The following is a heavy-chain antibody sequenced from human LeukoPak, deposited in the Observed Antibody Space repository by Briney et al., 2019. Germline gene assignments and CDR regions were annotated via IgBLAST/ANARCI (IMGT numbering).Heavy chain of an antibody. CDR3: ARDGSGLYFYYYMDV. CDR1: GFTFTDYS. J-gene: IGHJ6*03. D-gene: IGHD6-25*01. V-gene: IGHV3-21*06. CDR2: ISTVSTYT. Sequence: GGSLRLSCAPSGFTFTDYSMSWVRQAPGKGLEWVASISTVSTYTFYGDSVKGRFTISRDNAKNSLYLQMSYLTAEDTAVYYCARDGSGLYFYYYMDVWGKGTTVTVSS.